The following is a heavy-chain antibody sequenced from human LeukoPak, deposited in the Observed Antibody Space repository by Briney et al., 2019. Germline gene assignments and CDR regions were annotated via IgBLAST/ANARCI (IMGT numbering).Heavy chain of an antibody. V-gene: IGHV4-38-2*02. CDR1: GYSISSGYY. J-gene: IGHJ4*02. CDR3: ARDYAGIAVASDY. CDR2: IYHSGST. Sequence: SETLSLTCTVSGYSISSGYYWGWIRQPPGKGLEWIGSIYHSGSTYYNPSLKSRVTISVDTSKNQFSLKLSSVTAADTAVYYCARDYAGIAVASDYWGQGTLVTVSS. D-gene: IGHD6-19*01.